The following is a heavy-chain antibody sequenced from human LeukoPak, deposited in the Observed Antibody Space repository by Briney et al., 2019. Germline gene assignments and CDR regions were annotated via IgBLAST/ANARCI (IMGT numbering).Heavy chain of an antibody. V-gene: IGHV3-21*01. J-gene: IGHJ3*02. CDR2: ISSSSSYI. CDR3: ARGDPYYDILTGLDI. CDR1: GFTFSSYS. Sequence: PGGSLRLSCAASGFTFSSYSMNWVRQAPGKGLEWVSSISSSSSYIYYADSVKGRFTISRDNAKNSLYLQMNSLRAEDTAVYYCARGDPYYDILTGLDIWGQGTMVTVSS. D-gene: IGHD3-9*01.